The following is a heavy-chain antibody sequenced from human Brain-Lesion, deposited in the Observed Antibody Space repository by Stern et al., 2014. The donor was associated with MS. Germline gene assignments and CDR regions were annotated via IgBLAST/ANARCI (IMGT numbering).Heavy chain of an antibody. CDR3: ARGRFVDTAMDY. J-gene: IGHJ4*02. V-gene: IGHV3-7*01. D-gene: IGHD5-18*01. CDR1: GFTFSSYW. Sequence: EVQLVESGGGLVQPGGSLRLSCVASGFTFSSYWMNWVRQAPGKGLEWVANIKQDGSEKFYGDSVKGRVTISRDNTKSSLYLQVNNLRAEDTAVYYCARGRFVDTAMDYCGQGTLVTVSS. CDR2: IKQDGSEK.